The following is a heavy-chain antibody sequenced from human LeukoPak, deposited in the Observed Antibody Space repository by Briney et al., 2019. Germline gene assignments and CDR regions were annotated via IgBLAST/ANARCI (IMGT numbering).Heavy chain of an antibody. CDR3: AREGLTMVRGADV. V-gene: IGHV3-53*01. CDR2: IYSGGST. CDR1: GLTVSSNY. Sequence: GGSLRLSCAASGLTVSSNYMSWVRQAPGKGLEWASVIYSGGSTYYADSVKGRFTISRDNSKNTVYLQMNSLRAEDTAVYYCAREGLTMVRGADVWGKGTTVTVSS. D-gene: IGHD3-10*01. J-gene: IGHJ6*04.